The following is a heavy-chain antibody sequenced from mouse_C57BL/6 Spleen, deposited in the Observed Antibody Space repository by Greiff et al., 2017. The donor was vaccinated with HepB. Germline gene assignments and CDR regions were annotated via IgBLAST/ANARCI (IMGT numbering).Heavy chain of an antibody. V-gene: IGHV7-3*01. J-gene: IGHJ4*01. D-gene: IGHD1-1*01. CDR2: IRNKANGYTT. CDR3: ARYERYYGSNAMDY. Sequence: EVQLQESGGGLVQPGGSLSLSCAASGFTFTDYYMSWVRQPPGKALEWLGFIRNKANGYTTEYSASVKGRFTISRDNSQSILYLQMNALRAEDSATYYCARYERYYGSNAMDYWGQGTSVTVSS. CDR1: GFTFTDYY.